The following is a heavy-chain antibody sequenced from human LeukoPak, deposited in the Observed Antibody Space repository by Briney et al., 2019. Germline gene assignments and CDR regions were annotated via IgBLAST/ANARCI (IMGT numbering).Heavy chain of an antibody. CDR1: GYTFTGYY. D-gene: IGHD2-15*01. J-gene: IGHJ6*02. Sequence: GASVKVSCKASGYTFTGYYMHWVRQAPGQGLEWMGWINPNSGGTNYAQKFQGRATMTRDTSISTAYMELSRLRSDDTAVYYCARVLERYCSGGSCHGAYYYYYGMDVWGQGTTVTVSS. CDR3: ARVLERYCSGGSCHGAYYYYYGMDV. V-gene: IGHV1-2*02. CDR2: INPNSGGT.